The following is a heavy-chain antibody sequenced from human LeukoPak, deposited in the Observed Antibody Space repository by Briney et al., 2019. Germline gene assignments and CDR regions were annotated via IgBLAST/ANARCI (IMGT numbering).Heavy chain of an antibody. J-gene: IGHJ4*02. CDR1: GFTFSSYW. CDR3: ARDRGGYFDY. V-gene: IGHV3-74*01. D-gene: IGHD3-10*01. CDR2: INSGGSST. Sequence: GGSLRLSCAASGFTFSSYWMHWVRQAPGKGLVWVSRINSGGSSTSYADSVKGRFTISRDKVKKMLYLQINSLRAEDTAVYYCARDRGGYFDYWGQGTLVTVSS.